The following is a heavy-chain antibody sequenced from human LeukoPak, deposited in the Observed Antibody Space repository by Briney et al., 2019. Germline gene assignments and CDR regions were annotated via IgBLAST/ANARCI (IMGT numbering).Heavy chain of an antibody. V-gene: IGHV3-74*01. CDR2: INSDGSST. CDR1: GFTFSSYW. J-gene: IGHJ4*02. CDR3: ARDGYSSGWYLVSNRHPGEFDY. Sequence: GGSLRLSCAASGFTFSSYWMHWVRQAPGKGLVWVSRINSDGSSTSYADSVKGRFTISRDNAKNTLYLQINSLRAEDTAVYYCARDGYSSGWYLVSNRHPGEFDYWGQGTLVTVSS. D-gene: IGHD6-19*01.